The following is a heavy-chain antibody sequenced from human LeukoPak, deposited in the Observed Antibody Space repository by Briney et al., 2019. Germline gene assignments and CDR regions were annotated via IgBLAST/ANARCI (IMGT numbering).Heavy chain of an antibody. J-gene: IGHJ5*02. CDR3: ARLVDTAMVTRWFDP. Sequence: SETLSLTCTVSGGSISCYYWSWIRQPPGKGLEWIGYIYYSGSTNYNPSLKSRVTISVDTSKNQFSLKLSSVTAADTAVYYCARLVDTAMVTRWFDPWGQGTLVTVSS. V-gene: IGHV4-59*01. D-gene: IGHD5-18*01. CDR2: IYYSGST. CDR1: GGSISCYY.